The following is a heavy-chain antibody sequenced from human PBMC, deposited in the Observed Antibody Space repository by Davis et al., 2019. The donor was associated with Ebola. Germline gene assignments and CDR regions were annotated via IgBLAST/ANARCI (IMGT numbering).Heavy chain of an antibody. CDR1: GGSISSYY. J-gene: IGHJ6*02. CDR2: IYYSEST. CDR3: ARDSRWLVPGTYYYYGMDV. V-gene: IGHV4-59*01. D-gene: IGHD6-19*01. Sequence: SETLSLTCTVPGGSISSYYWSWIRQPPGKGLEWIGYIYYSESTNYNPSLKSRVTISVDTSKNQFSLKLSSVTAADTAVYYCARDSRWLVPGTYYYYGMDVWGQGTTVTVSS.